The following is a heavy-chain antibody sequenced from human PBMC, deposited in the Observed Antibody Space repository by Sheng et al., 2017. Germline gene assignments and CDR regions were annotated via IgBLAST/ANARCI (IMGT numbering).Heavy chain of an antibody. V-gene: IGHV3-23*01. D-gene: IGHD6-19*01. J-gene: IGHJ4*02. Sequence: EVKLLDSGGGLVQPGGSLRLSCAASGFTFSTYAMSWVRQAPGKALEWVSTISGSDGRTYYADSVKGRFTISRDNSRDIMFLQMDSLRVDDTAVYYCAKDNGPVAGEYWGQGTHVTVSS. CDR3: AKDNGPVAGEY. CDR2: ISGSDGRT. CDR1: GFTFSTYA.